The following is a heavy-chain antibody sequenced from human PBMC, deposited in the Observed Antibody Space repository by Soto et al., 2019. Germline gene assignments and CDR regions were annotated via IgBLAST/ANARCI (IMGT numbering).Heavy chain of an antibody. J-gene: IGHJ6*02. D-gene: IGHD5-18*01. Sequence: ASVKVSCKASGYTFTSYYMHWVRQAPGQGLEWMGIINPSGGSTSYAQKFQGRVTMTRDTSTSTVYMELSSLRSEDTAVYYCARDLSLDSYGQPPSGMDVWGQGTTVTVSS. CDR2: INPSGGST. V-gene: IGHV1-46*01. CDR3: ARDLSLDSYGQPPSGMDV. CDR1: GYTFTSYY.